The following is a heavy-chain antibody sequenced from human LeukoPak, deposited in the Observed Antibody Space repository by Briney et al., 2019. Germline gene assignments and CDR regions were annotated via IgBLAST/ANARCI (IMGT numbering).Heavy chain of an antibody. Sequence: SETLSLTCAVYGGSFSGYYWSWIRQPPGEGLEWIGEINHSGSTNYNPSLKSRVTISVDTSKNQYSLKLSSVTAADTAVYYCARQVVPAAMSRSNWFDPWGQGTLVTVSS. V-gene: IGHV4-34*01. CDR1: GGSFSGYY. J-gene: IGHJ5*02. CDR2: INHSGST. CDR3: ARQVVPAAMSRSNWFDP. D-gene: IGHD2-2*01.